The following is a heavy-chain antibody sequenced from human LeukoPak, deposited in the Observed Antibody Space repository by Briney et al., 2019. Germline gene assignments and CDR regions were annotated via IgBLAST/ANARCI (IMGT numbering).Heavy chain of an antibody. CDR3: ARDMAPLIERWLYYAFDI. Sequence: GALRLSCAASGFTFSSYWMSWVRQAPGKGLEWVANIKQDGSEKYYVDSVKGRFTISRDNAKNSLYLQMNSLRAEDTAVYYCARDMAPLIERWLYYAFDIWGQGTMVTVSS. CDR1: GFTFSSYW. J-gene: IGHJ3*02. D-gene: IGHD5-24*01. V-gene: IGHV3-7*03. CDR2: IKQDGSEK.